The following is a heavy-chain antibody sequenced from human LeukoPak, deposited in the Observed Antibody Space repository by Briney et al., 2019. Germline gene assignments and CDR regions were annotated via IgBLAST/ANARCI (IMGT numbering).Heavy chain of an antibody. CDR1: GFTFSSYG. D-gene: IGHD3-3*01. CDR3: AKDLLRFLEWSPFDY. Sequence: PGGSLRLSCAASGFTFSSYGMHWVRQAPGKGLEWVAFIRYDGSNKYNAASVKGRFTIARDNSKNRLYLQMNSLRAEDTAVYSCAKDLLRFLEWSPFDYWGQGALVTVSS. J-gene: IGHJ4*02. CDR2: IRYDGSNK. V-gene: IGHV3-30*02.